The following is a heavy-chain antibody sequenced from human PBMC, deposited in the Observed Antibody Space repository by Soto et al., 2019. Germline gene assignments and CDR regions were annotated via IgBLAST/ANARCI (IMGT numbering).Heavy chain of an antibody. CDR3: ARDRYAGVAFDS. J-gene: IGHJ3*02. Sequence: GGSLRLSCAASGFTFSSYAMHWVRQAPGKGLEWVAVISYDGSNKYYADSVKGRFTISRDNSKNTLYLQMNSLRAEDTAVYYCARDRYAGVAFDSWGQGTMVTVS. CDR2: ISYDGSNK. D-gene: IGHD3-16*01. CDR1: GFTFSSYA. V-gene: IGHV3-30-3*01.